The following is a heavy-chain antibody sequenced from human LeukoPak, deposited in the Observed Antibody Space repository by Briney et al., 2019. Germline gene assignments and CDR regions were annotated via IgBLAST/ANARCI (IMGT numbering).Heavy chain of an antibody. CDR2: IYTSGNT. J-gene: IGHJ4*02. CDR1: GGAISSGSYY. Sequence: SETLSLTCTVSGGAISSGSYYWIWIRQPAGKGLEGFGRIYTSGNTNYNPSLKGRVTISVDTSKNQFSLKLSSVTAADTAVYYCARADGSGWSFGVDYWGQGTLVTVSS. D-gene: IGHD6-19*01. V-gene: IGHV4-61*02. CDR3: ARADGSGWSFGVDY.